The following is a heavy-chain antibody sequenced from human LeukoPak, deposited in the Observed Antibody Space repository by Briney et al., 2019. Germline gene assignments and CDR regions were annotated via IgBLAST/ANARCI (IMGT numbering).Heavy chain of an antibody. CDR2: ISAYNGNT. D-gene: IGHD4-17*01. CDR3: ARSKLKLDYGEDGVFAY. V-gene: IGHV1-18*01. Sequence: ASVKVSCKASGYTFTSYGISWVRQAPGQGLEWMGWISAYNGNTNYAQKLQGKVTMTTDTSTSTAYMELKSLRSDDTAVDYGARSKLKLDYGEDGVFAYWGQGTLVTVSS. CDR1: GYTFTSYG. J-gene: IGHJ4*02.